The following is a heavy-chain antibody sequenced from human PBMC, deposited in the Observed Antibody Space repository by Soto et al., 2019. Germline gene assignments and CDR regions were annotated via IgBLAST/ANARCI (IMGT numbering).Heavy chain of an antibody. CDR1: GGSFSGYY. J-gene: IGHJ6*02. D-gene: IGHD1-26*01. CDR3: ARGREQYYYYYGMDV. CDR2: INHSGST. Sequence: SETLSLTCAVYGGSFSGYYWSWIRQPPGKGLEWIGEINHSGSTNYNPSLKSRVTISVDTSKNQFSLKLSSVTAADTAVYYCARGREQYYYYYGMDVWGQGTTVTVSS. V-gene: IGHV4-34*01.